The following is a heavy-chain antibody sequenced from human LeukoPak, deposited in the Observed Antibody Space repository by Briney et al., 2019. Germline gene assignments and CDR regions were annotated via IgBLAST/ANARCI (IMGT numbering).Heavy chain of an antibody. CDR1: GFTFNSFW. V-gene: IGHV3-74*01. J-gene: IGHJ4*02. D-gene: IGHD4-23*01. CDR2: INSDGSST. Sequence: GGSLRLSRAASGFTFNSFWMHCVRQAPGKGLVWVSHINSDGSSTSYADSVKGRFTISRDNAKNTLYLQMNSLRAEDTAVYYCARGPNSQDYWGQGTLVTVSS. CDR3: ARGPNSQDY.